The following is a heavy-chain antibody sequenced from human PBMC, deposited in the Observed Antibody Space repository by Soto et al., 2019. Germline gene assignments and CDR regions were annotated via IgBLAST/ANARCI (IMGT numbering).Heavy chain of an antibody. V-gene: IGHV3-30-3*01. CDR2: ISYDGSQT. D-gene: IGHD6-6*01. Sequence: VQLVESGGGVVQPGRSLRLSCEASGFTFSNYAVHWVRQAPGKGLAWVAMISYDGSQTYYADSLKGRFTISRDNSKNTLYLQLNSLREEDTGIYYCAREKLADYFDYWGQGTLVTVSS. J-gene: IGHJ4*02. CDR3: AREKLADYFDY. CDR1: GFTFSNYA.